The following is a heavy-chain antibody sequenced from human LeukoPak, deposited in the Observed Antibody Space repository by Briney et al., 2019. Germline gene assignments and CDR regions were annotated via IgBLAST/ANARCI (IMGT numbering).Heavy chain of an antibody. CDR2: IYYSGST. J-gene: IGHJ4*02. Sequence: PSETLSLTCTVSGGSISSYYWSWIRQPPGKGLEWIGYIYYSGSTNYNPSLKSRVTISVDTSKNQFSLKLSSVTAADTAVYYCARLMVRGVIMEDYWGQGTLVTVSS. CDR3: ARLMVRGVIMEDY. D-gene: IGHD3-10*01. V-gene: IGHV4-59*08. CDR1: GGSISSYY.